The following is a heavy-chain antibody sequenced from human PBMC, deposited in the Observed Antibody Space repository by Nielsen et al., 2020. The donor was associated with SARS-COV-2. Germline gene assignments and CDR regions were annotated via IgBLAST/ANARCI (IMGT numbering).Heavy chain of an antibody. J-gene: IGHJ4*02. Sequence: GGSLRLSCAASGFTFDDYAMHWVRQAPGKGLEWVSGISWNSGSIGYADSVKGRFTISRDNSKNTLDLQMNNLRAEDTAVYHCARVGVGYSYGSGFDYWGQGTLVTVSS. CDR2: ISWNSGSI. V-gene: IGHV3-9*01. D-gene: IGHD5-18*01. CDR1: GFTFDDYA. CDR3: ARVGVGYSYGSGFDY.